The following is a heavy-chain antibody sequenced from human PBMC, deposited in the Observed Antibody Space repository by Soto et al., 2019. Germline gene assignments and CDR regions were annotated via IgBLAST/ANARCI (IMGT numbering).Heavy chain of an antibody. V-gene: IGHV3-23*01. CDR1: GFTFSSYA. CDR2: ISGSGGST. Sequence: GGSLRLSCAASGFTFSSYAMSWVRQAPGKGLEWVSAISGSGGSTYYADSVKGRFTISRDNSKNTLYLQMNSLRAEDTAVYYCAKERSYYDFWSGSHAFDYWGQGTLVTVSS. D-gene: IGHD3-3*01. J-gene: IGHJ4*02. CDR3: AKERSYYDFWSGSHAFDY.